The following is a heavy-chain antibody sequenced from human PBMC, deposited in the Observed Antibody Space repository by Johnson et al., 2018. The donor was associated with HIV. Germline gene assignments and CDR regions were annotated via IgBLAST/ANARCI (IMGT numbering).Heavy chain of an antibody. Sequence: EVQLVESGGGLVKPGGSLRLSCAASGFTFSNAWMSWVRQAPGKGLEWVGRIKSKTDGGTTDYAAPVKGRFTISRDDSKNTLYLQMNSLKTEDTAVYYCTTVSVSLGNAFDIWGQGTMVTVSS. CDR1: GFTFSNAW. J-gene: IGHJ3*02. V-gene: IGHV3-15*01. CDR3: TTVSVSLGNAFDI. CDR2: IKSKTDGGTT.